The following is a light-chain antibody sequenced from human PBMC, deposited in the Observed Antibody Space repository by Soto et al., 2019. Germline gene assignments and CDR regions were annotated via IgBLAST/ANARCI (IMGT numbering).Light chain of an antibody. J-gene: IGKJ1*01. CDR1: QSISRG. Sequence: DIQMTQSPSTLSSSVGDRVTITCRASQSISRGLAWYQQKPGKAPNLLIYDASTLESGVPSRFSGSGSGTEFTLTISSLQSEDFAVYYCQQYKSWPPWTFGQGTKVDIK. V-gene: IGKV1-5*01. CDR3: QQYKSWPPWT. CDR2: DAS.